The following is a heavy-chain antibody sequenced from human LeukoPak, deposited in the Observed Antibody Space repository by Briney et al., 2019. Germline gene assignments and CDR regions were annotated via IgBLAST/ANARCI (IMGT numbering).Heavy chain of an antibody. D-gene: IGHD6-19*01. CDR2: ISSGSSYT. Sequence: GGSLRLSCAASGFTFSSHAMSWIRQAPGKGLEWVSYISSGSSYTNYADSVKGRFTISRDNAKNSLYLQMNSLRAEDTAVYYCARDLQAVASPMNWFDPWGQETLVTVSS. CDR1: GFTFSSHA. J-gene: IGHJ5*02. V-gene: IGHV3-11*06. CDR3: ARDLQAVASPMNWFDP.